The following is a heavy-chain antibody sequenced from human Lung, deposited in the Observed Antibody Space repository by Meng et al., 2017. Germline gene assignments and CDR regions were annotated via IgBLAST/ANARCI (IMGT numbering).Heavy chain of an antibody. CDR3: ARVVGDCASCYKGWFDP. Sequence: QVQLQESGPRLVRPSQTLPPTCTVPGASISSAVFWIWIRQPPGKDLEWIGYISYSGATHYNPSLKSRLTISVDTAKNQFSLSLSSVTAADTAVYYCARVVGDCASCYKGWFDPWGQGTLVTVSS. CDR1: GASISSAVF. D-gene: IGHD2-2*02. V-gene: IGHV4-30-4*01. J-gene: IGHJ5*02. CDR2: ISYSGAT.